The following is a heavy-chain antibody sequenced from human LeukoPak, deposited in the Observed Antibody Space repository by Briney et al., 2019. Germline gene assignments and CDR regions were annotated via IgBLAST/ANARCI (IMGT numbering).Heavy chain of an antibody. D-gene: IGHD3-22*01. V-gene: IGHV3-48*01. CDR2: ISSSSSTI. J-gene: IGHJ4*02. CDR1: GFTFSSYS. CDR3: ARDGYYYDSSGYYFDY. Sequence: GGSLRLSCAASGFTFSSYSMNWVRQAPGKGLEWVSYISSSSSTIYYADSVKGQFTISRDNAKNSLYLQMNSLRAEDTAVYYCARDGYYYDSSGYYFDYWGQGTLVTVSS.